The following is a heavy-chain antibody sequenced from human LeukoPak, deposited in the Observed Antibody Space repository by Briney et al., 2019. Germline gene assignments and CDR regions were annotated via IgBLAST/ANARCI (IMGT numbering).Heavy chain of an antibody. CDR1: GGSISSYY. Sequence: SETLSLTCTVSGGSISSYYWSWIRQPAGKGLEWIGRIYSSGSTNYNPSLKSRVTISIDTSKNQISLRLTSVTAADTAMYYCARQTGSGLFTLPGGQGTLVTVSS. CDR3: ARQTGSGLFTLP. D-gene: IGHD3/OR15-3a*01. V-gene: IGHV4-4*07. CDR2: IYSSGST. J-gene: IGHJ4*02.